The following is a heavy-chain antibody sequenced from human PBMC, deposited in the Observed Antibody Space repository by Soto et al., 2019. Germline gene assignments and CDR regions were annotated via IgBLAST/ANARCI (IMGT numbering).Heavy chain of an antibody. V-gene: IGHV1-69*06. CDR1: GGTFGSDA. CDR2: IIPIFGTT. D-gene: IGHD3-22*01. Sequence: SVKVSCKASGGTFGSDAITWVRQAPGQGLEWVGRIIPIFGTTNYAQNLQGRVTISADKSTLTSYMELRSLTSDDTALYYCARDRTDSGYYTNWLDPWGQGTQVTVSS. J-gene: IGHJ5*02. CDR3: ARDRTDSGYYTNWLDP.